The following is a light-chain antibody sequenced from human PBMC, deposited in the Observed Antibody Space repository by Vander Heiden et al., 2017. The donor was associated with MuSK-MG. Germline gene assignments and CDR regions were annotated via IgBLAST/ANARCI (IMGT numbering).Light chain of an antibody. V-gene: IGLV2-14*01. J-gene: IGLJ2*01. CDR3: RANTSSSTVV. CDR1: SSYFAGSNY. CDR2: EDS. Sequence: QSTLSHTASDSGFPGRSLTICCTGASSYFAGSNYFTRYQQHPGKAPKLMIYEDSSRPSEVSNRFSGSKPGNTASLTISGLQAEDEADYCGRANTSSSTVVFGGGTKLTVL.